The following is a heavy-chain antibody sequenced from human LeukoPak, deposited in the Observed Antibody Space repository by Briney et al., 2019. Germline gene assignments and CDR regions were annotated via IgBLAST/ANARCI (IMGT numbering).Heavy chain of an antibody. V-gene: IGHV3-7*05. CDR3: GTEYKGY. J-gene: IGHJ4*02. CDR1: EFTFSTYW. Sequence: GGCLRLSCVVSEFTFSTYWMSWVRQAPGKGLEWLANIKQDGSERYYVDSVKGRFTISRDNAKNSLYLQINSLRADDTAIYYCGTEYKGYWGQGTLVTVSS. CDR2: IKQDGSER. D-gene: IGHD2-15*01.